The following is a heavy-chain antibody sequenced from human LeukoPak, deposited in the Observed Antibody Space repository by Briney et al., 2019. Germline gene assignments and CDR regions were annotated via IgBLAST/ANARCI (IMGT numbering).Heavy chain of an antibody. Sequence: GGSLRLSCSASGFSFSSSATHWVRQAPGKGLEWVAVMSSDETNKYYADSVKGRFTISRDNSKNTLYLQMNSLRDEDTAVYYCAKDRLNYYDSSKIDAFDIWGQGTMVTVSS. CDR2: MSSDETNK. J-gene: IGHJ3*02. V-gene: IGHV3-30*04. CDR3: AKDRLNYYDSSKIDAFDI. D-gene: IGHD3-22*01. CDR1: GFSFSSSA.